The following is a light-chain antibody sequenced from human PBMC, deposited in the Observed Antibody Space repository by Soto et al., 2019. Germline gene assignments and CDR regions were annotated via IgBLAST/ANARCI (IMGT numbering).Light chain of an antibody. CDR1: QSIVTY. J-gene: IGKJ1*01. Sequence: DIQMTQSPSALSASVGDIVTITCRASQSIVTYLNCYLQKPGKAPKLLIYAASNLQSGVPSRFSGSGSGTDFTLTISSLQPEDFATYVCQQSYSTPPWTFGQGNKVAIK. V-gene: IGKV1-39*01. CDR2: AAS. CDR3: QQSYSTPPWT.